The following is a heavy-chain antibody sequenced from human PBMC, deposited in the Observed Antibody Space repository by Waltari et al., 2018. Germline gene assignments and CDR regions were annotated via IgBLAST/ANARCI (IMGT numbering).Heavy chain of an antibody. CDR2: ISGSGAAI. Sequence: EVQLLESGGGLVQPGGSLRLSCAASGFTFRSYAVSWVRQAPGKGLEWVSSISGSGAAIYYADSVKGRFTISRDNSKNTLYLQMISLRAEDTAVYYCAEAGLYVRDYYYDYSMGVWGQGTTVTVSS. J-gene: IGHJ6*02. CDR3: AEAGLYVRDYYYDYSMGV. D-gene: IGHD3-16*01. V-gene: IGHV3-23*01. CDR1: GFTFRSYA.